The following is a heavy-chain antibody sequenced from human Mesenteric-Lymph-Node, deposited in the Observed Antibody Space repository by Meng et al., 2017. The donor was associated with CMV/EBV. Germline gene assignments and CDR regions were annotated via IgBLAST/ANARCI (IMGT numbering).Heavy chain of an antibody. V-gene: IGHV3-23*03. D-gene: IGHD6-19*01. CDR3: ARPQRGWSYAFDI. J-gene: IGHJ3*02. CDR1: GFTFSDFA. CDR2: ISGGGI. Sequence: GESLKISCAASGFTFSDFAMSWVRQAPGRGLEWVSIISGGGIYYADTVKGRLTISRDNSKNMLYLQMNSLRAEDTAVYYCARPQRGWSYAFDIWGQGTMVTVSS.